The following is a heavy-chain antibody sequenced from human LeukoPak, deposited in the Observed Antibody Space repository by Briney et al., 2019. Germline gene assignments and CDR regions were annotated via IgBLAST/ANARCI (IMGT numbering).Heavy chain of an antibody. Sequence: PGGSLRLSCAASGFTFSSYAMSWVRQAPGKGLEWVSAISGSGGSTYYADSVKGRFTISRDNSKNTLYLQMNSLRAEDTAVYYCAKDRGHYDFFKGPLGYWGQGTLVTVSS. D-gene: IGHD3-3*01. CDR2: ISGSGGST. J-gene: IGHJ4*02. CDR3: AKDRGHYDFFKGPLGY. V-gene: IGHV3-23*01. CDR1: GFTFSSYA.